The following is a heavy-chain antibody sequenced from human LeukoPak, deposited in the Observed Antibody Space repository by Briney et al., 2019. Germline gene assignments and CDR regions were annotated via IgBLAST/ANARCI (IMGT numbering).Heavy chain of an antibody. CDR2: IIPIFGTA. J-gene: IGHJ6*03. D-gene: IGHD2-15*01. CDR1: GGTFSSYA. CDR3: AGGRWSYCSGGSCSDYYYYYMDV. V-gene: IGHV1-69*13. Sequence: AASVKVSCKASGGTFSSYAISWVRQAPGQGLEWMGGIIPIFGTANYAQKFQGRVTITADESTSTAYMELSSLRSEDTAVYYCAGGRWSYCSGGSCSDYYYYYMDVWGKGTTVTISS.